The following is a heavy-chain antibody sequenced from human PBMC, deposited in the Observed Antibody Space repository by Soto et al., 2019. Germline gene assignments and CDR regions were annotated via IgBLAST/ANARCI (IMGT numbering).Heavy chain of an antibody. J-gene: IGHJ6*02. CDR2: IYYSGST. D-gene: IGHD3-9*01. CDR3: ERARRYFDWLPGTYHYGMDV. V-gene: IGHV4-31*03. CDR1: GGSISIGGYY. Sequence: SETLSLTCTVSGGSISIGGYYLSWIGQHPGKGLEWIGYIYYSGSTYYNPSLKSRVTISVDTSKNQFSLKLSSVTAADTAVYYCERARRYFDWLPGTYHYGMDVWGQGTTVTVSS.